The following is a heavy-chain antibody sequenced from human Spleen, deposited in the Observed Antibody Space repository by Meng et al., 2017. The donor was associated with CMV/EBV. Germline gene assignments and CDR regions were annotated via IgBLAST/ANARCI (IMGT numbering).Heavy chain of an antibody. Sequence: SETLSLTCTVSGVSISSYYWSWIRQPPGKGLEWIGYISYNGRTNYNPSLKSRVTISVDTSKNQLSLKLSSVTAADTAVYYCARGGSYDFWSGDYKAFDIWGHGTMVTVSS. V-gene: IGHV4-59*01. CDR1: GVSISSYY. CDR2: ISYNGRT. D-gene: IGHD3-3*01. CDR3: ARGGSYDFWSGDYKAFDI. J-gene: IGHJ3*02.